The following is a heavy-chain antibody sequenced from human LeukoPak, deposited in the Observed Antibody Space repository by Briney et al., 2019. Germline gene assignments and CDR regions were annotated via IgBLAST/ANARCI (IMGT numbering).Heavy chain of an antibody. D-gene: IGHD1-26*01. Sequence: ASVKVSCKASGYAFTSYGISWVRQAPGQGLEWMGWISAYNGNTNYAQKLQGRVTMTTDTSTSTAYMELRSLRSDDTAVYYCARGEAPYSGSYPEFDSWGQGTLVPVSS. J-gene: IGHJ4*02. CDR1: GYAFTSYG. CDR2: ISAYNGNT. CDR3: ARGEAPYSGSYPEFDS. V-gene: IGHV1-18*01.